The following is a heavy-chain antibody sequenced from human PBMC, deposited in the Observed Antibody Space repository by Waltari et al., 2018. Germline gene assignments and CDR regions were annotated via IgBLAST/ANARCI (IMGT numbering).Heavy chain of an antibody. V-gene: IGHV3-23*01. D-gene: IGHD3-10*01. CDR2: IRGSGGST. CDR3: AKGPRSGSYLDY. CDR1: GFTFSSSA. Sequence: EVQLLESGGGLVQPGGSLRLSCAASGFTFSSSALSWVRQAPGKGLEWVSAIRGSGGSTYYADSVKGRFTISRDNSKNTLYLQMNSLRAEDTAVYYCAKGPRSGSYLDYWGQGTLVTVSS. J-gene: IGHJ4*02.